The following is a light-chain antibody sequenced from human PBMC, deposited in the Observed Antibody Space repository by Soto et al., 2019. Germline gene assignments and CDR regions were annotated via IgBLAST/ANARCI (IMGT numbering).Light chain of an antibody. J-gene: IGKJ2*01. CDR2: GAS. V-gene: IGKV3-20*01. CDR3: KQYGNQPTNA. CDR1: LSISSSY. Sequence: IVLTQSPGTLSLSPGERATLSCRASLSISSSYLAWYQQKPGQAPRVLIYGASSRATGVPDRLSGSGSGTDFTLNISRLEPEDYAVYVCKQYGNQPTNAFGQGTTVEIK.